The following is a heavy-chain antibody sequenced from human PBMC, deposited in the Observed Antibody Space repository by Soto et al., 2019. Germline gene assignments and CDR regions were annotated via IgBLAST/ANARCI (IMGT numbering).Heavy chain of an antibody. J-gene: IGHJ4*02. V-gene: IGHV3-30*18. CDR3: AKSIRLLIRPLDY. D-gene: IGHD3-22*01. Sequence: GGSLRLSCAASGFTFSSYGMHWVRQAPGKGLEWVAVISYDGSNKYYVDSVKGRFTISRDNSKNTLYLQMNSLRAEDTAVYYCAKSIRLLIRPLDYWGQGTLVTVYS. CDR1: GFTFSSYG. CDR2: ISYDGSNK.